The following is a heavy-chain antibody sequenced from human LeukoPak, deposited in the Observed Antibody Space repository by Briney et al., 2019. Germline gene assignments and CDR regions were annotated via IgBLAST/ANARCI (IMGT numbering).Heavy chain of an antibody. CDR3: ARYPGVVIISIYYYYMDV. D-gene: IGHD3-3*01. CDR2: IKQDGSEK. CDR1: GFTFSSYW. V-gene: IGHV3-7*01. Sequence: PGGSLRLSCAASGFTFSSYWMSWVRQAPGKGLEWVANIKQDGSEKYYVDSVKGRFTISRDNAKNSLYLQMNSLRAEDTAVYYCARYPGVVIISIYYYYMDVWGKGTTVTVSS. J-gene: IGHJ6*03.